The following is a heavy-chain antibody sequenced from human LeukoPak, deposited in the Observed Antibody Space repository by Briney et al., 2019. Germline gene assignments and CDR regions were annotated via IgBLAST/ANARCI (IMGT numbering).Heavy chain of an antibody. J-gene: IGHJ4*02. V-gene: IGHV3-23*01. CDR1: GFTFSNYA. D-gene: IGHD3-22*01. CDR3: AKDRRYYDSSGYYYFDY. Sequence: GGSLRISCAASGFTFSNYAMSWVRQAPGKGLEWVSGISDSGGSTYYADSVKGRFTISRDNSKNTLYLQMNSLRAEDTAVYYCAKDRRYYDSSGYYYFDYWGQGTLVTVSS. CDR2: ISDSGGST.